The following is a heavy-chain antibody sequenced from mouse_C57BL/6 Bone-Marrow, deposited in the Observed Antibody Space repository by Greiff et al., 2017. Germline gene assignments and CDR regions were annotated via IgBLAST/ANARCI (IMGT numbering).Heavy chain of an antibody. V-gene: IGHV14-4*01. D-gene: IGHD1-1*01. Sequence: EVQLVESGAELVRPGASVKLSCTASGFNIKDDYMHWVKQRPEQGLEWIGWIDPENGDTEYASKFQGKATITADTSSNTAYLQLSSLTSEDTAVXYCTSYGSFDYWGQGTTLTVSS. CDR2: IDPENGDT. CDR1: GFNIKDDY. J-gene: IGHJ2*01. CDR3: TSYGSFDY.